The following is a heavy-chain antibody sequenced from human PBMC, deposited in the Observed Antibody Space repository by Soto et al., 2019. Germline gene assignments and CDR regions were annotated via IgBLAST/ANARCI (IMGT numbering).Heavy chain of an antibody. V-gene: IGHV3-30*03. CDR2: ISYDGKQT. J-gene: IGHJ2*01. Sequence: GGSLRLSCGAPGVTFKDYGMHWVRQAPGKGLEWVAVISYDGKQTYYADSVKGRFTISKDKSKRALFLQMNSLRVDDTAVYYCARDGWGSNWYFDLWGRGTLVTVSS. CDR3: ARDGWGSNWYFDL. CDR1: GVTFKDYG. D-gene: IGHD3-16*01.